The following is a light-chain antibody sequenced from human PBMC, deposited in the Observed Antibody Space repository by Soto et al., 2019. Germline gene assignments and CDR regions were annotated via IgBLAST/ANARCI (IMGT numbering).Light chain of an antibody. CDR3: QSFDKDLSGVL. Sequence: QSVLTQPPSVSAAPGQRVTISCSGSSSNIGAGYDVHWYQQLPGSAPKLLIYDNTNRPSGVPDRFSGSRSGTSASLAITRLQVEDEADYYCQSFDKDLSGVLFGGGTKLTVL. CDR1: SSNIGAGYD. V-gene: IGLV1-40*01. J-gene: IGLJ3*02. CDR2: DNT.